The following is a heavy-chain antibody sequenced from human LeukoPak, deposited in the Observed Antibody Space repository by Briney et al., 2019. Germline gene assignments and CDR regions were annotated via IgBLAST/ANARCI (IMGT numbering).Heavy chain of an antibody. J-gene: IGHJ6*02. CDR3: VRDRYDYSNLEDGMDV. CDR1: GFTFSSYG. D-gene: IGHD4-11*01. CDR2: IWYEGRNR. V-gene: IGHV3-33*01. Sequence: GRSLRLSCAASGFTFSSYGMHWVRQAPGKGLEWVAVIWYEGRNRYYADSLKGRFTNSIDKSENNRDVQMNSLRTEDTAVYYCVRDRYDYSNLEDGMDVWGQGTTVTVSS.